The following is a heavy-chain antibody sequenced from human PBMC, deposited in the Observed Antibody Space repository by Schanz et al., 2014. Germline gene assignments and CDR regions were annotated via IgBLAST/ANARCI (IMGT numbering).Heavy chain of an antibody. D-gene: IGHD1-1*01. CDR3: ARDLATTGNNWFDP. V-gene: IGHV1-18*04. CDR1: GYTFTSYG. Sequence: QVKLVQSGAEVKKPGASVKVSCKASGYTFTSYGISWVRQAPGQGLEWMAWISAYNGNTKYAQRLQDRVTVTTDTSTSTAYMELRSLRSDDTAVYYCARDLATTGNNWFDPWGQGTLVTVSS. CDR2: ISAYNGNT. J-gene: IGHJ5*02.